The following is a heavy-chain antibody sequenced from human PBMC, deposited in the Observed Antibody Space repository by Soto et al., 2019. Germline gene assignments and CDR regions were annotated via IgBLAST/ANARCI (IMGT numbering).Heavy chain of an antibody. D-gene: IGHD3-22*01. V-gene: IGHV4-59*01. CDR2: IYYTGTT. J-gene: IGHJ6*02. CDR1: GGSISSYY. Sequence: SETLSLTCTVSGGSISSYYWSWIRQPPGKGLEWIAYIYYTGTTAYNSSLKSRVTISLDTPKNQFSLSLRSVTPADTAVYYCARSYSSSGYYYYGMDVWGQGTTV. CDR3: ARSYSSSGYYYYGMDV.